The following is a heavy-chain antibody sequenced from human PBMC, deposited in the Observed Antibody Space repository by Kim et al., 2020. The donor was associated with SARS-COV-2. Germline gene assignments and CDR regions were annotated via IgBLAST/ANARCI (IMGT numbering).Heavy chain of an antibody. Sequence: GGSLRLSCAASGFTSSDYTMAWVRQTPGKGLEWVSVVNRRTEVTYYAESVKGRFTILRDRSKNTVYLQMNSLRDDDTAFYFCTRVPNRANWPNWLDPWGQGTLVTVSS. CDR1: GFTSSDYT. CDR3: TRVPNRANWPNWLDP. V-gene: IGHV3-23*01. CDR2: VNRRTEVT. J-gene: IGHJ5*02.